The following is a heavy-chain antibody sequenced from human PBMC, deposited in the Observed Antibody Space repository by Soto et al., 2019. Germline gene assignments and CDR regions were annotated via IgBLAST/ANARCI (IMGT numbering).Heavy chain of an antibody. V-gene: IGHV3-23*01. J-gene: IGHJ4*02. CDR1: GFTFSSYA. Sequence: GGSLRLSCAASGFTFSSYAMSWVRQAPGKGLEWVSAISGSGGSTYYADSVKGRFTISRDNSKNTLYLQMNSLRAEDTAVYYCAKDRLLKSVALSRYYFDYWGQGTLVTVSS. D-gene: IGHD6-19*01. CDR3: AKDRLLKSVALSRYYFDY. CDR2: ISGSGGST.